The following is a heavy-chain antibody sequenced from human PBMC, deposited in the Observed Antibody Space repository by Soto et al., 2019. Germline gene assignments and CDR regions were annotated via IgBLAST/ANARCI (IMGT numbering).Heavy chain of an antibody. D-gene: IGHD2-21*01. Sequence: EVQLVESGGGLVQPGGSLRLSCAASGFTFSSYWMHWVRQAPGKGLVWVSRINSDGSRTNYADSVKGRFTISRDNAKNTLYLQMNSLRAEDTAVYYCARGFRNLYGMDVWGQGTTVTVSS. CDR2: INSDGSRT. CDR3: ARGFRNLYGMDV. J-gene: IGHJ6*02. CDR1: GFTFSSYW. V-gene: IGHV3-74*01.